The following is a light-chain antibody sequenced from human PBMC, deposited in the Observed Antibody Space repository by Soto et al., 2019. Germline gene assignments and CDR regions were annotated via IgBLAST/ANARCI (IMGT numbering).Light chain of an antibody. V-gene: IGLV2-23*01. J-gene: IGLJ2*01. CDR3: CAYVRSNALV. CDR1: SSDVGSYNL. Sequence: QSALTQPASVSGSPGQSITISCTGSSSDVGSYNLVSWYQHHPGKAPKFVIYEDNKRPSGVSDRFSGPKSGNTASLTISGLQAEDEADYYCCAYVRSNALVFGGGTKLTVL. CDR2: EDN.